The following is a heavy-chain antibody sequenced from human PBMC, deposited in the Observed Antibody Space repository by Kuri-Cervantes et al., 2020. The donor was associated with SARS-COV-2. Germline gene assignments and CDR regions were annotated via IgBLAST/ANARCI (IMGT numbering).Heavy chain of an antibody. Sequence: SVKVSCKPSGGTLSTYAITWVRQAPGQGLEWIGGIIPFVTSPYYAQKFQGRVTIATDASTGTAYMELSSLISEDTAVYYCARVTRYSSSSASDDYYYYMDVWGKGTTVTVSS. V-gene: IGHV1-69*05. J-gene: IGHJ6*03. CDR2: IIPFVTSP. CDR1: GGTLSTYA. D-gene: IGHD6-6*01. CDR3: ARVTRYSSSSASDDYYYYMDV.